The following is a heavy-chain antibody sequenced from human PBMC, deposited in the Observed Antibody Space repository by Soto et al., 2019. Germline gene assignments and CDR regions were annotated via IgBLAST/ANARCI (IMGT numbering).Heavy chain of an antibody. CDR1: GFTFSSYS. V-gene: IGHV3-21*01. D-gene: IGHD3-10*01. Sequence: SLRLSCAASGFTFSSYSMNWVRQAPGKGLEWVSSISSSSSYIYYADSVKGRFTISRDNAKNSLYLQMNSLRAEDTAVYYCAREIFGGIAFDYWGQGTLVTVSS. CDR3: AREIFGGIAFDY. J-gene: IGHJ4*02. CDR2: ISSSSSYI.